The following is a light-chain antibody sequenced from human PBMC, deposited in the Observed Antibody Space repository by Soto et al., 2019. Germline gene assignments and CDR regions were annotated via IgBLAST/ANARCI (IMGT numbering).Light chain of an antibody. J-gene: IGKJ1*01. CDR2: AAS. CDR1: EGVSSY. CDR3: HLYGSSPCT. V-gene: IGKV3-20*01. Sequence: RERSTQCCKASEGVSSYFAWYQQKPGQAPRLLIYAASSRATGIPDRFSGSGSGTYFTLTASKLEPEDFSVYYSHLYGSSPCTFG.